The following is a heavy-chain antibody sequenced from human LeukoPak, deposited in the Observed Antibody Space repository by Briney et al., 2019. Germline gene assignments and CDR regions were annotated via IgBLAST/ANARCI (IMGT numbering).Heavy chain of an antibody. J-gene: IGHJ4*02. CDR3: ATSGAPFNY. D-gene: IGHD3-10*01. CDR2: INTNGNTT. CDR1: GFTFRSYW. V-gene: IGHV3-74*01. Sequence: GGSLRLSCTVSGFTFRSYWMHWVRQAPGKGLVWVSFINTNGNTTTYADFVEGRFTISRDNTKNTLYLQMNSLRAEDTAVYYCATSGAPFNYWGQGTLVTVSS.